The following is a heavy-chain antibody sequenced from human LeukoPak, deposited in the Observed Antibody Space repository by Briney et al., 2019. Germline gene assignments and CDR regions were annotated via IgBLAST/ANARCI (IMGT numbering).Heavy chain of an antibody. CDR2: ISSRSSYI. V-gene: IGHV3-21*06. D-gene: IGHD3-9*01. J-gene: IGHJ4*02. CDR3: ARGAFDYPGRDYFDY. CDR1: GFSFSGYS. Sequence: GGSLRLSCAASGFSFSGYSMNWVRQAPGKGLEWVSSISSRSSYIYYADSLKGRFTICRDNAKNSLHLQMKGLRVEDTAVYYCARGAFDYPGRDYFDYWGQGTLVTVSS.